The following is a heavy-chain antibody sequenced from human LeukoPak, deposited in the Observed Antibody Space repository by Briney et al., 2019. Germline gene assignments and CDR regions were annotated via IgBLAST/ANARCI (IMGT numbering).Heavy chain of an antibody. Sequence: GGSLRLSCAASGFTFSSYAVSWVRQAPGKGLEWASAISGSGGGTYYADSVKGRFTISRDNSRNTLYLQMNSLSTEDTAVYYCAKTTTGYSSGRYPGWPVDYWGQGTLVTVSS. CDR1: GFTFSSYA. V-gene: IGHV3-23*01. CDR2: ISGSGGGT. J-gene: IGHJ4*02. CDR3: AKTTTGYSSGRYPGWPVDY. D-gene: IGHD6-19*01.